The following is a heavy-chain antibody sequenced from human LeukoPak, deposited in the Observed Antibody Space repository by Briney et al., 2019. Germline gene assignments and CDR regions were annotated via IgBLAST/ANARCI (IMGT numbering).Heavy chain of an antibody. CDR2: IYSGGST. V-gene: IGHV3-53*01. CDR1: GFTVSSNY. D-gene: IGHD3-22*01. Sequence: GGSLRLSCAASGFTVSSNYMSWVRQAPGKGLEWVSVIYSGGSTYYADSVKGRFTISRDNSKNTLYLQMNSLRAEDTAVYYCARVPDSSGYYYDSDYYYYGMDVWGQGTTVTVSS. J-gene: IGHJ6*02. CDR3: ARVPDSSGYYYDSDYYYYGMDV.